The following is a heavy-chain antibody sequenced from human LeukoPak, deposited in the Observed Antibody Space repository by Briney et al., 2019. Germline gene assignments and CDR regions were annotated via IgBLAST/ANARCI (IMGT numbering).Heavy chain of an antibody. CDR1: GFTFNDYY. Sequence: PGGSLRLSCAASGFTFNDYYRSWIRQAPGKGLEWLSYINIGGTNTHYADSVKGRFNISRDNAKKSLYLEMNNLRAEDTAVYYCATDGAGFDTWGQGGLVTVSS. V-gene: IGHV3-11*01. J-gene: IGHJ5*02. CDR2: INIGGTNT. CDR3: ATDGAGFDT.